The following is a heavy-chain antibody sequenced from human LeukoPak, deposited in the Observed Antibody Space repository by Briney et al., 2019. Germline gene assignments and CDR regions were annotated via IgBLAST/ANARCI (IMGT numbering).Heavy chain of an antibody. CDR2: INPNSGGT. CDR1: GYTFTGYY. J-gene: IGHJ5*02. V-gene: IGHV1-2*06. Sequence: GASVKVSCKASGYTFTGYYMHWVRQAPGQGLEWMGRINPNSGGTSYAQKFQGRVTMTRDTSISTAYMELSRLRSDDTAVYYCARARWLQSSRWFDPWGQGTLVTVSS. D-gene: IGHD5-24*01. CDR3: ARARWLQSSRWFDP.